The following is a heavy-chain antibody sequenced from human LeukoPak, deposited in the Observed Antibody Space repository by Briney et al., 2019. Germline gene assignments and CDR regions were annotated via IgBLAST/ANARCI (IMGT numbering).Heavy chain of an antibody. D-gene: IGHD3-10*01. CDR2: ISSRSSYI. CDR1: GFTFSSYS. V-gene: IGHV3-21*04. CDR3: ARKGSYGSVFDP. Sequence: GGSLRLSCAASGFTFSSYSMNWVRQAPGKGLEWVSSISSRSSYIYYADSVKGRFTISRDNAKNSPYLQMNSLRAEDTAVYYCARKGSYGSVFDPWGQGTLVTVSS. J-gene: IGHJ5*02.